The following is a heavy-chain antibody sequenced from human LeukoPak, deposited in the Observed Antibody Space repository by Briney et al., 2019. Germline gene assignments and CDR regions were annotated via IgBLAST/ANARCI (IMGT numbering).Heavy chain of an antibody. Sequence: ASVKVSCKASGYTFSTYDINWVRQATGQGLEWMGWMNPNSGNTGYAQKFQGRVTITRNTSISTAYMDLSSLRSEDTAVYYCARGNKVVSDGFDMWGQGTVVTVSS. V-gene: IGHV1-8*03. J-gene: IGHJ3*02. D-gene: IGHD2-15*01. CDR1: GYTFSTYD. CDR3: ARGNKVVSDGFDM. CDR2: MNPNSGNT.